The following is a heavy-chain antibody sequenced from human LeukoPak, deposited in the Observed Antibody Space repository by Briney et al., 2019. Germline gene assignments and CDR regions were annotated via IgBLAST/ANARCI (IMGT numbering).Heavy chain of an antibody. J-gene: IGHJ5*02. CDR3: ARVSGGDIVVVVAATLENWFDP. V-gene: IGHV1-18*04. CDR2: ISAYNGNT. CDR1: GYTFTSYG. Sequence: ASVKVSCKASGYTFTSYGISWVRQAPGQGLEWMGWISAYNGNTNYAQKLQGRVTMTTDTSTSTAYMELRSPRSDDTAVYYCARVSGGDIVVVVAATLENWFDPWGQGTLVTVSS. D-gene: IGHD2-15*01.